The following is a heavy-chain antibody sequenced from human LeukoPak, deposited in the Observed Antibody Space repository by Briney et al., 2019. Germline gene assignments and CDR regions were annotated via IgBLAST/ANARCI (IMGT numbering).Heavy chain of an antibody. CDR3: ARGYSSGWGKDYYYYMDV. CDR2: INPRGGST. Sequence: ASVKSSCKASGYIFISYYIHWVRQAPGQGLEWMGIINPRGGSTSYAQKFQGRVTMTRDTSTSTVYMELSSLRSDDTAVYYCARGYSSGWGKDYYYYMDVWGKGTTVRLSS. D-gene: IGHD6-19*01. CDR1: GYIFISYY. V-gene: IGHV1-46*01. J-gene: IGHJ6*03.